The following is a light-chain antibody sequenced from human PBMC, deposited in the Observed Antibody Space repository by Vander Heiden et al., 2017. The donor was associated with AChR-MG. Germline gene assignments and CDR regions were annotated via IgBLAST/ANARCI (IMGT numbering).Light chain of an antibody. CDR1: SSDVGAYNY. Sequence: QSALTQPASVPGSPGQSLTISCTGPSSDVGAYNYVPWYQQHPGKAPKLMIYEVSNRPSGVSNRCSGSKSGNTASLTITGLQAEDEADYYCYSYTSSSTLVFGGGTKLTVL. V-gene: IGLV2-14*01. CDR2: EVS. J-gene: IGLJ2*01. CDR3: YSYTSSSTLV.